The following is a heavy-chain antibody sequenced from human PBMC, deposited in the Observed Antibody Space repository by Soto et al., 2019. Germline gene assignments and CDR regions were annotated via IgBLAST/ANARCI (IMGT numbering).Heavy chain of an antibody. CDR1: GFTYNSYD. CDR2: MGGAGAR. D-gene: IGHD3-10*01. CDR3: TRAAFGDGMDL. V-gene: IGHV3-13*01. Sequence: EVQLVESGGGLVQPGGSLRLSCAAFGFTYNSYDMHWVRQVSGKGLEWVSSMGGAGAREYGDSVKGRFIIFRDNAKNSLYLQMDSLRAGDTAVYYCTRAAFGDGMDLWGQGTPVTVSS. J-gene: IGHJ6*02.